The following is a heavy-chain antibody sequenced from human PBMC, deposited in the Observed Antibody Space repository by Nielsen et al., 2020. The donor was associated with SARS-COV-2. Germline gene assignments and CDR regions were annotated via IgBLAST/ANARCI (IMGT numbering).Heavy chain of an antibody. CDR2: IIPIFGTA. CDR3: ARAPLDIVVVVAATGAYFDY. CDR1: GYTFTSYY. J-gene: IGHJ4*02. D-gene: IGHD2-15*01. V-gene: IGHV1-69*13. Sequence: SVKVSCKASGYTFTSYYMHWVRQAPGQGLEWMGGIIPIFGTANYAQKFQGRVTITADESTSTAYMELSSLRSEDTAVYYCARAPLDIVVVVAATGAYFDYWGQGTLVTVSS.